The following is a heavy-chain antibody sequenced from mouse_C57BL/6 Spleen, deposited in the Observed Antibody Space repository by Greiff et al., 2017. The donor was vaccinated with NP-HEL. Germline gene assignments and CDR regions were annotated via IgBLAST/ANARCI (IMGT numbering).Heavy chain of an antibody. J-gene: IGHJ4*01. V-gene: IGHV1-7*01. CDR3: ARPATVVDYYAMDY. CDR1: GYTFTSYW. CDR2: INPSTGYT. Sequence: VKLVESGAELAKPGASVKLSCKASGYTFTSYWMHWVKQRPGQGLEWIGYINPSTGYTNSNQKFTDKATLTADKSSRTAYMQLSSLTYEDSAVYYCARPATVVDYYAMDYWGQGTSVTVSS. D-gene: IGHD1-1*01.